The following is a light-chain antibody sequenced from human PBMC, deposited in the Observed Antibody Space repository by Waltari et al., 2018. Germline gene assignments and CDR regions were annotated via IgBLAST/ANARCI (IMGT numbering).Light chain of an antibody. J-gene: IGLJ3*02. CDR1: SSNIGRNT. CDR2: SNN. V-gene: IGLV1-44*01. Sequence: QSVLTQPPPASGTPGQRVTISCSGSSSNIGRNTVNWYQQLPGTAPKPLIYSNNQRPSGVPDRFSGSKSGTSASLAISGLQSEDEADYYCAAWDDSLMRVFGGGTKLTVL. CDR3: AAWDDSLMRV.